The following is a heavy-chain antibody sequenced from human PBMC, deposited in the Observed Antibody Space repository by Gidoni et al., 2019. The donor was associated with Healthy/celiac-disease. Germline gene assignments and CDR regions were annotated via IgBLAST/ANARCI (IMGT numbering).Heavy chain of an antibody. CDR3: ARTYYDILTGYSPHGLLGGMDV. V-gene: IGHV3-7*03. Sequence: EVQLVESGGGLVQPGGSLRLSCAASGFTFRSYWMSWVRQAPGKGLAWVANIKQDGSEKYYVDSVKGRFTISRDNAKNSLYLQMNSLRAEDTAVYYCARTYYDILTGYSPHGLLGGMDVWGQGTTVTVSS. CDR2: IKQDGSEK. CDR1: GFTFRSYW. D-gene: IGHD3-9*01. J-gene: IGHJ6*02.